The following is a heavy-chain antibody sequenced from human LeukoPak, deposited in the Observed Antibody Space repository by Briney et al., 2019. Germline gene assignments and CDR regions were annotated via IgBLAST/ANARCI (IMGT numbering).Heavy chain of an antibody. CDR3: ARDLYNSGGDY. Sequence: PGRSLRLSCAASGFTFSSFGIHWVRQAPGKGLEWVAVISYDGSSEDYADSVKGRFTISRDNSKNTLSLQMNSLRDEDTAVYYCARDLYNSGGDYWGQGTLVTVSS. J-gene: IGHJ4*02. CDR2: ISYDGSSE. D-gene: IGHD6-19*01. CDR1: GFTFSSFG. V-gene: IGHV3-30*03.